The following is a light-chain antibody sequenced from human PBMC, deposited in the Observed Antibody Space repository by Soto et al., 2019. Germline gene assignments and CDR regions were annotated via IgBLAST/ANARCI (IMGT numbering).Light chain of an antibody. CDR1: HDITSY. CDR3: QKCDYLPI. V-gene: IGKV1-33*01. CDR2: DAS. J-gene: IGKJ3*01. Sequence: DIQMTQSPSSLSASVGDRVTITCQASHDITSYLNWYQHKPGKAPKPLIYDASILEAGVPSRFSGSGSGTDFTFPISSLQPEDVATYYCQKCDYLPIFGPGTTVDFK.